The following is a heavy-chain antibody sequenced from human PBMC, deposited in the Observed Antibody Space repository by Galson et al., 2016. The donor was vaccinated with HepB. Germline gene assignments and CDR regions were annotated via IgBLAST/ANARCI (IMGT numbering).Heavy chain of an antibody. Sequence: SLRLSCAASGSTFGASPMHWVRQAPSKGLEWVAVMAYDGNNKYSESVRGRFTISRDNSRNTLYLEMNSLRPDDTAVYYCARGGGAAGGTGRFDPWGQGTLVTVSS. CDR1: GSTFGASP. V-gene: IGHV3-30-3*01. D-gene: IGHD6-13*01. J-gene: IGHJ5*02. CDR2: MAYDGNNK. CDR3: ARGGGAAGGTGRFDP.